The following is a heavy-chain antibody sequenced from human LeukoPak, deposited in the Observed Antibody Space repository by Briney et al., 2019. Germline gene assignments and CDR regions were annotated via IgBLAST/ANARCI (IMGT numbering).Heavy chain of an antibody. J-gene: IGHJ4*02. CDR3: ARDNSGWEQYYFDY. Sequence: SETLSLTCTVSGGSISSYYWSWIRQPPGKGLEWIGYIYYSGSTNYNPSLESRVTISVDTSKNQFSLKLSSVTAADTAVYYCARDNSGWEQYYFDYWGQGTLVTVSS. CDR1: GGSISSYY. D-gene: IGHD6-19*01. V-gene: IGHV4-59*01. CDR2: IYYSGST.